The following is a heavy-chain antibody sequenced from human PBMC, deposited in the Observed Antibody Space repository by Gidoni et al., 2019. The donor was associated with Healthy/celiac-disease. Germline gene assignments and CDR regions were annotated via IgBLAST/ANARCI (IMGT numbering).Heavy chain of an antibody. V-gene: IGHV3-23*01. D-gene: IGHD4-17*01. J-gene: IGHJ4*02. CDR1: GFTFSSYA. CDR3: AKDMATVTTNFDY. Sequence: EVQLLESGGGLVQPGGSLRLSCAASGFTFSSYAMIWVRQAPGQGLEWVSAISGSGGSTYYADSVKGRFTISRDNSKNTLYLQMNSLRAEDTAVYYCAKDMATVTTNFDYWGQGTLVTVSS. CDR2: ISGSGGST.